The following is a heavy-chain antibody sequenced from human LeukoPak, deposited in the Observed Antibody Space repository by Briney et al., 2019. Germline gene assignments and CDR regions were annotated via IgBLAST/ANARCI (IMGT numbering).Heavy chain of an antibody. CDR1: GGSFSGYY. Sequence: PSETLSLTCAVYGGSFSGYYWSWLRQPPGKGLEWIGEINHSGSTNYNPSLKSRVTISVDTSKNQFSLKLSSVTAADTAVYYCAREGYGLRFDYWGQGTLVTVSS. D-gene: IGHD3-16*01. J-gene: IGHJ4*02. CDR3: AREGYGLRFDY. CDR2: INHSGST. V-gene: IGHV4-34*01.